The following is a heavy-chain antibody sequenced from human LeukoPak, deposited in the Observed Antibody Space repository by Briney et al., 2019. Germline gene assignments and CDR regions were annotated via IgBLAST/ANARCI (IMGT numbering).Heavy chain of an antibody. D-gene: IGHD2-2*01. CDR1: GFTFSSYG. Sequence: GGSLRLSCAASGFTFSSYGMHWVRQAPGKGLEWVAFIRYDGSNKYYADSVKGRFTISRDNSKKTLYLQMNSLRAEDTAVYYCAKDGDCSSTSCYPGYLDYWGQGTLVTVSS. CDR3: AKDGDCSSTSCYPGYLDY. CDR2: IRYDGSNK. J-gene: IGHJ4*02. V-gene: IGHV3-30*02.